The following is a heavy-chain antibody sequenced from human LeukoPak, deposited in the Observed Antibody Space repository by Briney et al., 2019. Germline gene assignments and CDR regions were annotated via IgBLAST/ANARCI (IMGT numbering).Heavy chain of an antibody. CDR1: GFTVSTNY. D-gene: IGHD3-10*01. J-gene: IGHJ3*02. Sequence: GGSLRLSCAASGFTVSTNYMCWVRQAPGKGLEWVSVIYSDGRTYYADSVKGRFTISRDNSKITLYLQMNSLRAEDTAVYYCARDSGRFNVFDIWGQGTMVTVSS. V-gene: IGHV3-53*01. CDR3: ARDSGRFNVFDI. CDR2: IYSDGRT.